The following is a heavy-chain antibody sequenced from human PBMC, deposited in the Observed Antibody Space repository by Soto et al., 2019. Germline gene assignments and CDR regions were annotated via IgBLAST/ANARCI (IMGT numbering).Heavy chain of an antibody. Sequence: QVQLVQSGAEVKKPGASVKVSCKASGYTFTSYGISWVRQAPGQGLEWMGWISAYNGNTNYAQKLQGRVTMTTDTSTSTAYMELRSLRSDDTAVYYCAIDDRGRDYGQYFDYWGQGTLVTVSS. CDR1: GYTFTSYG. D-gene: IGHD4-17*01. J-gene: IGHJ4*02. CDR2: ISAYNGNT. CDR3: AIDDRGRDYGQYFDY. V-gene: IGHV1-18*01.